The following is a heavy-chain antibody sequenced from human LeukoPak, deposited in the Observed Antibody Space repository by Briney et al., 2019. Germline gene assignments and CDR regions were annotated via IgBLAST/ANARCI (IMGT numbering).Heavy chain of an antibody. CDR2: ISSDGTTT. J-gene: IGHJ4*02. V-gene: IGHV3-74*01. Sequence: GGSLRLSCAASGFTFSNYWMHWVRQAPGKGLVWVSRISSDGTTTNYADSVKGRSTISRDNAKNTLYLQMNSLGAEDTAIYFCVCIPVGFWGQGPLVTVSS. D-gene: IGHD2-8*02. CDR3: VCIPVGF. CDR1: GFTFSNYW.